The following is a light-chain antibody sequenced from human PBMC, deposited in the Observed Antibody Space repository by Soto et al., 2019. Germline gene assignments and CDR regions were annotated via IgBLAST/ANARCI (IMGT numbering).Light chain of an antibody. CDR1: QSVSSY. CDR2: DAS. Sequence: EIVLTQSPATLSLSPGERATLSCRASQSVSSYLAWYQQKPGQAPRLLIYDASNRATGIPARFSGSGSGTDFTLTISSLEPEYFAVYYCKQRSNWPITFLPRT. V-gene: IGKV3-11*01. J-gene: IGKJ3*01. CDR3: KQRSNWPIT.